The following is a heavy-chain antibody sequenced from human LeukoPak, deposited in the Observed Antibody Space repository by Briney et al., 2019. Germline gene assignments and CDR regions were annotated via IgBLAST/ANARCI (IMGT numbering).Heavy chain of an antibody. Sequence: SESLFLTCTVSGGSISSYYWSWIRQPPGYGLEWIGYIYYSGSTNYNPSLKSRVTISVDTSKNQFSLKLSSVTAADTAVYYCARGAGFWSGSDDGMDVWGQGTTVTVSS. J-gene: IGHJ6*02. CDR1: GGSISSYY. CDR3: ARGAGFWSGSDDGMDV. V-gene: IGHV4-59*01. D-gene: IGHD3-3*01. CDR2: IYYSGST.